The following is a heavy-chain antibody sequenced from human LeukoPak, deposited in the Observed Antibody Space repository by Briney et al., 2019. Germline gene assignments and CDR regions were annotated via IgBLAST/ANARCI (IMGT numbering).Heavy chain of an antibody. CDR1: GGSISSSTYY. V-gene: IGHV4-39*01. CDR3: TRHQTNNYGSGSPFDY. J-gene: IGHJ4*02. D-gene: IGHD3-10*01. Sequence: SETLSLTCTVSGGSISSSTYYWAWVRQPPGKGLEWIGSIYYSGNTNYNPPLKSRVTISVDTSKNQFSLWLSSVTAADTAVYYCTRHQTNNYGSGSPFDYWGQGTLVTVSS. CDR2: IYYSGNT.